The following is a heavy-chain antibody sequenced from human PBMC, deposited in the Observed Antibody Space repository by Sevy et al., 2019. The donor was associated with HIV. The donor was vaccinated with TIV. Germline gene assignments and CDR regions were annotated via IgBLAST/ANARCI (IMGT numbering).Heavy chain of an antibody. V-gene: IGHV3-23*01. CDR3: AKDQGYCSSTSRYSDY. Sequence: GGSLRLSCAASGFTFISYAMSWVRQAPGKGLEWVSAISGSGGRTYYADSVKGRFTISRDNSKNTLYLQMNSLRAEDTAVYHCAKDQGYCSSTSRYSDYWGQGTLVTVSS. CDR1: GFTFISYA. J-gene: IGHJ4*02. D-gene: IGHD2-2*01. CDR2: ISGSGGRT.